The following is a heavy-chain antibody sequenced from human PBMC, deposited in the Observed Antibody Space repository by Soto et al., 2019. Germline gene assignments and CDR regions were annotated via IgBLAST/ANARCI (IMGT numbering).Heavy chain of an antibody. CDR3: ARDTTRIAVAGYYYYYGMDV. D-gene: IGHD6-13*01. J-gene: IGHJ6*02. CDR2: INQDGSEK. V-gene: IGHV3-7*01. Sequence: VGSLRLSCAASGFTFNTYWMSWVRQAPGTGLEWVANINQDGSEKFCVDSVKGRFTISRDNAKNSLYLQMSSLRAEDTAIYYCARDTTRIAVAGYYYYYGMDVWGQGTTVTVSS. CDR1: GFTFNTYW.